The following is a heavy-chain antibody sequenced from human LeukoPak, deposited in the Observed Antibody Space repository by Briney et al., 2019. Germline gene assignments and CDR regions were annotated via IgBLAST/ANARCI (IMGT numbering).Heavy chain of an antibody. V-gene: IGHV1-2*06. CDR3: ARDTHSRFLEWFV. D-gene: IGHD3-3*01. J-gene: IGHJ4*02. CDR1: GYTFTGYY. CDR2: IIPNSGGT. Sequence: ASVKVSCKASGYTFTGYYMHWVRQAPGQGLEWMGRIIPNSGGTNYAQKFQGRVTMTRDTSISTAYMELSRLRSHDTAVYYCARDTHSRFLEWFVWGQGTLVTVSS.